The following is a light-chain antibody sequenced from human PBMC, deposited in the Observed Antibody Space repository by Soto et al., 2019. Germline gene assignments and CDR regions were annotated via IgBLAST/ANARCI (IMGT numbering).Light chain of an antibody. CDR2: TAS. J-gene: IGKJ1*01. V-gene: IGKV3-20*01. Sequence: EIVLTQSPGTLSLSPGERATLSCRASQTISSSFLAWYQQKPGQAPRLLIYTASSRATGIPDRFTGSGSGTEFTLTISSLEPEHFAVYYCQQYGSSPQTFGQGTKVDIK. CDR3: QQYGSSPQT. CDR1: QTISSSF.